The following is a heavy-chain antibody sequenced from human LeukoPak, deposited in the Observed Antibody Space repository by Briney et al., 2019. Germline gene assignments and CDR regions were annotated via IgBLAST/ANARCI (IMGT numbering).Heavy chain of an antibody. CDR2: ISGSGGST. D-gene: IGHD3-22*01. Sequence: SGGSLRLSCVSSGFSFSNYAMSWVRQAPGKGLEWVSSISGSGGSTHYADSVKGRFTISRDKTKNTLCLQMNSLRAEDTAVYYCAKSAYYDASGYYREYYFDYWGQGTLVTVYS. CDR1: GFSFSNYA. CDR3: AKSAYYDASGYYREYYFDY. J-gene: IGHJ4*02. V-gene: IGHV3-23*01.